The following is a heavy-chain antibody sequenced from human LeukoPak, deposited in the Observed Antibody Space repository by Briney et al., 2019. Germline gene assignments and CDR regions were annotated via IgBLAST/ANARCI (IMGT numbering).Heavy chain of an antibody. CDR1: GYSISRGYY. CDR3: ARAAGAAVRGYYYYYMDV. D-gene: IGHD6-13*01. V-gene: IGHV4-38-2*01. CDR2: IYHSGST. Sequence: SETLSLTCAVSGYSISRGYYWGWNRQPPGKGLEWIGNIYHSGSTYYNPSLKSRVTISVDTSKNQFSLRLSSVTAADTAVYYCARAAGAAVRGYYYYYMDVWGKGTTVTVSS. J-gene: IGHJ6*03.